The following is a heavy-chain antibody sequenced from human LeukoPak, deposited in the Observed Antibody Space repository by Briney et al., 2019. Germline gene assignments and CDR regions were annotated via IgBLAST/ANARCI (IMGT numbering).Heavy chain of an antibody. CDR1: GFTFSSYA. CDR3: AKMSRDGYNNFDY. V-gene: IGHV3-23*01. CDR2: ISGSGGST. Sequence: GGSLRLSCAASGFTFSSYAMSWVRQAPGKGLEWVSAISGSGGSTYYADSVKGRFTISRDNSKNTLYMQMNSLRAEDTAVYYCAKMSRDGYNNFDYWGQGTLVTVSS. J-gene: IGHJ4*02. D-gene: IGHD5-24*01.